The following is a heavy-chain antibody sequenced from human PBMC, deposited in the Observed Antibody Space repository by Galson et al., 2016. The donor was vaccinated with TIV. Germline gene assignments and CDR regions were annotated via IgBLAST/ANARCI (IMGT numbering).Heavy chain of an antibody. J-gene: IGHJ6*02. CDR2: IKSQADGSAT. CDR1: GFSLSNSW. D-gene: IGHD2-21*02. V-gene: IGHV3-15*01. Sequence: SLRLSCAATGFSLSNSWMSWFRQVQGKGLEWVGRIKSQADGSATDYATAVKGRFSISRDDSTNTLFLQMNGLKTEDTAVYYCSTPPYCCGDCWHYYYHSEDVGGQGTTVIVS. CDR3: STPPYCCGDCWHYYYHSEDV.